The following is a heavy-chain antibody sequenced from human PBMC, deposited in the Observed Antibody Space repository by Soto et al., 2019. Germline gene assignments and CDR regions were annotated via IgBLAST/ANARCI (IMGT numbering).Heavy chain of an antibody. V-gene: IGHV4-31*03. J-gene: IGHJ4*02. Sequence: QVQLQESGPGLVKPSQTLSLTCTVSGGSISSGGYYWSWIRQHPGKGLEWIGYIYYSGSTYYNPSLKSRVTISVDTSKNQFSLKLSSVTAADTVVYYCADQKRYFDWLPVNALDYWGQGTLVTVSS. CDR1: GGSISSGGYY. D-gene: IGHD3-9*01. CDR3: ADQKRYFDWLPVNALDY. CDR2: IYYSGST.